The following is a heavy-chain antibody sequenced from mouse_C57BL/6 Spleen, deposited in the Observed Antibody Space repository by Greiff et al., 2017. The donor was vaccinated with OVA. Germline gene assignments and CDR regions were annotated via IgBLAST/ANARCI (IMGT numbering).Heavy chain of an antibody. J-gene: IGHJ4*01. CDR3: ARYYYGSSLYAMDY. Sequence: QVTLKESGPGILQPSQTLSLTCSFSGFSLSTFGMGVGWIRQPSGKGLEWLAHIWWDDDKYYNPALKSRLTISKDTSKNQVFLKIANVDTADTATYYCARYYYGSSLYAMDYWGQGTSVTVSS. D-gene: IGHD1-1*01. CDR1: GFSLSTFGMG. CDR2: IWWDDDK. V-gene: IGHV8-8*01.